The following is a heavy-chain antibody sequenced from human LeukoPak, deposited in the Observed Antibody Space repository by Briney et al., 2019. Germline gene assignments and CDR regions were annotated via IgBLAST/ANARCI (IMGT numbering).Heavy chain of an antibody. CDR3: TTGESLGDFDY. V-gene: IGHV3-15*01. CDR2: IKSKTDGGTT. Sequence: GGSLRLSCAASGFTLSNAWMSWVRQAPGKGLEWVGRIKSKTDGGTTEFAAPVKGRFTISRDDSKNTLYLQMNSLKTEDTAVYYCTTGESLGDFDYWGQGTLVTVSS. J-gene: IGHJ4*02. CDR1: GFTLSNAW. D-gene: IGHD3-16*01.